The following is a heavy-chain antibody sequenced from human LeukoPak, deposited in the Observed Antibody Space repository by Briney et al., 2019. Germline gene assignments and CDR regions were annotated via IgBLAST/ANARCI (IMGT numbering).Heavy chain of an antibody. CDR1: VFTFSNSW. D-gene: IGHD3-10*01. CDR2: IKSKTEGGTT. J-gene: IGHJ4*02. Sequence: GGSLRLSCAASVFTFSNSWLSWVRQAPGRGLEWVGRIKSKTEGGTTDYAAPVKGRFNNSRDDSKNTLYLQMNSLKTEDTAVYYCTTVITRVRGVIHWGQGTLVTVSS. CDR3: TTVITRVRGVIH. V-gene: IGHV3-15*01.